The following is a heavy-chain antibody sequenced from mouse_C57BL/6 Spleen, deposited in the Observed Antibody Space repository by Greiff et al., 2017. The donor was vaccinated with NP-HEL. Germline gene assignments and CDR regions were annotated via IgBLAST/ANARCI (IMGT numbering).Heavy chain of an antibody. V-gene: IGHV14-4*01. D-gene: IGHD1-1*01. CDR3: TNPTLSYVDY. CDR2: IDPENGDT. CDR1: GFNIKDDY. J-gene: IGHJ4*01. Sequence: EVQLQQSGAELVRPGASVKLSCTASGFNIKDDYMHWVKQRPEQGLEWIGWIDPENGDTEYASKFQGKATITADTSSNTAYLQLSSLTSEDTAVYYRTNPTLSYVDYWGQGTSVTVSS.